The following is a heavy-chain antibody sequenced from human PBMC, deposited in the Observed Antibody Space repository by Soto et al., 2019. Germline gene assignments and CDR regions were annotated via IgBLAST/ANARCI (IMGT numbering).Heavy chain of an antibody. CDR1: GFTFSSYA. Sequence: GGSLRLSCAASGFTFSSYAMSWVRQAPGKGLEWVSAISGSGGSTYYADSVKGRFTISRDNSKSTLYLQINSLSAEDTAVYYCAKTHRRLHAFSSHYNGGDYFDHWGQGTLVTVSS. V-gene: IGHV3-23*01. J-gene: IGHJ4*02. CDR3: AKTHRRLHAFSSHYNGGDYFDH. D-gene: IGHD3-3*01. CDR2: ISGSGGST.